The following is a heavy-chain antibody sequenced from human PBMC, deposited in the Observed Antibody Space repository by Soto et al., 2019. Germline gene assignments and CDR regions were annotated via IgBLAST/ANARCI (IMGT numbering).Heavy chain of an antibody. CDR3: ARGDCVGGSCYSLAGSFYYYMDA. Sequence: EVQLVESGGGLVQPGGSLRLSCAASGFTFRNYWMYWVRQAPGQGLEWVSRINSDGSVSSYADSVKGRLTLSRDNVKNTLYLLMDSLSAEDTAVYYCARGDCVGGSCYSLAGSFYYYMDAWGKGTTVTVFS. D-gene: IGHD2-15*01. CDR2: INSDGSVS. V-gene: IGHV3-74*02. J-gene: IGHJ6*03. CDR1: GFTFRNYW.